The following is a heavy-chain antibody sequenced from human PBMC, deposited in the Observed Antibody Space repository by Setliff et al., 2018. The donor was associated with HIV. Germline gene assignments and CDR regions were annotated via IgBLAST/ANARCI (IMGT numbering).Heavy chain of an antibody. CDR2: INAGKGNT. J-gene: IGHJ6*03. CDR1: GYDFRRYG. CDR3: ARNPEMAALNYFYYYMDV. D-gene: IGHD6-19*01. Sequence: ASVKVSCKTSGYDFRRYGIAWVRQVPGHGLEWMGWINAGKGNTKYSQKFQGRVTITRDTSASTAYMEVSGLRAEDTAVYYCARNPEMAALNYFYYYMDVWGKGTTVTVSS. V-gene: IGHV1-3*01.